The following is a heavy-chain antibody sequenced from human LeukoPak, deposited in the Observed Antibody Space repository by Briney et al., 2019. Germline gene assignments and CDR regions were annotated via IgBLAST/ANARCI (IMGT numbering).Heavy chain of an antibody. CDR2: IYYRGNT. V-gene: IGHV4-39*01. D-gene: IGHD5-18*01. CDR3: ARQKYIGRNNWFDA. Sequence: SETLSLTCSVSGGSISSSHYFWGWIRQPPGMGLEWIASIYYRGNTYYNPSLKSRVTIYIDTSKNHFSLKVTSVTAADTAIYYCARQKYIGRNNWFDAWGQGSLVTVSS. CDR1: GGSISSSHYF. J-gene: IGHJ5*02.